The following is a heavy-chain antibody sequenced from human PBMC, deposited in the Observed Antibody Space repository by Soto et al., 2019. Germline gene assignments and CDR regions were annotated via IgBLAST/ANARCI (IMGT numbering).Heavy chain of an antibody. CDR3: PRGWTFRDISYAMDV. Sequence: QVQLQESGSGLVKPSQTLSLTCGVSGGTIGSVGYSWSWVRQPPGKGLEWIGHIQQAGSTNYNPSLKSRVTISGDRSKNQFFLKLSSVTAADTAVYFCPRGWTFRDISYAMDVWGQGITVTVSS. D-gene: IGHD2-15*01. CDR1: GGTIGSVGYS. V-gene: IGHV4-30-2*01. CDR2: IQQAGST. J-gene: IGHJ6*02.